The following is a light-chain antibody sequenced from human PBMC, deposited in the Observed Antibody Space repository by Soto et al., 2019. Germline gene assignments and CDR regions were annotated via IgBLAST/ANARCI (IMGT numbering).Light chain of an antibody. CDR2: QAS. CDR3: QQYNTFWT. CDR1: QSISSR. Sequence: DIQMAQSPSTLSASVGDRVTITCRASQSISSRLAWYQQKPGTAPKLLIYQASNLQSGVPSRFSGSGSGTEFTLTISSLQPDDFATYYCQQYNTFWTFGQGTKVDIK. V-gene: IGKV1-5*03. J-gene: IGKJ1*01.